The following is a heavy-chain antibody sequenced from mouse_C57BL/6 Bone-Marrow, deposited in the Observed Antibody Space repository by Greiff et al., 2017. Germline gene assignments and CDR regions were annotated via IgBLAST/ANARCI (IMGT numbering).Heavy chain of an antibody. Sequence: VQLQESGAELARPGASVTLSCKASGYTFTDYEMHWVKQTPVHGLEWIGAIDPETGGTAYNQKFKGKAILTADKSSSTAYMELRSLTSEDSAVYYCPLWLRLGNYFDYWGQGTTLTVSS. V-gene: IGHV1-15*01. J-gene: IGHJ2*01. CDR2: IDPETGGT. D-gene: IGHD2-2*01. CDR1: GYTFTDYE. CDR3: PLWLRLGNYFDY.